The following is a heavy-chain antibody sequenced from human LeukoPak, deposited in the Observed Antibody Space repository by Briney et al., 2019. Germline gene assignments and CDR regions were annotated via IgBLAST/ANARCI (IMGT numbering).Heavy chain of an antibody. CDR1: GLTFTNYD. CDR3: ARQQQLGPYYNHYMDV. CDR2: MNPNSGNT. J-gene: IGHJ6*03. D-gene: IGHD6-13*01. Sequence: ASVKVSCKASGLTFTNYDINWVRQATGQGLEWMGWMNPNSGNTGYAQRFQGRVTMTRNTSISTAYMELSSLRSEDTAVYYCARQQQLGPYYNHYMDVWGKGTTVTISS. V-gene: IGHV1-8*01.